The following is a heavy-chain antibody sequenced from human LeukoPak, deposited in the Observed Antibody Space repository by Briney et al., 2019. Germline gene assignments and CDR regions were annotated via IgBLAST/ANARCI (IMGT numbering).Heavy chain of an antibody. Sequence: GGSLRLSCLASGFTFSSYTMSWVRQAPGKGLEWVSAISGSGGSTYYADYVKGRFSISRDNSKNTLYLQMNSLRAEDTAVYYCANRNYHDRSGYYFYYYFDYWGQGTLVTVSS. CDR2: ISGSGGST. V-gene: IGHV3-23*01. D-gene: IGHD3-22*01. CDR1: GFTFSSYT. CDR3: ANRNYHDRSGYYFYYYFDY. J-gene: IGHJ4*02.